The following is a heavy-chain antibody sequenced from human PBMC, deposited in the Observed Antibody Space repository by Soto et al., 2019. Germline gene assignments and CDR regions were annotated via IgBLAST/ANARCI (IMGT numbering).Heavy chain of an antibody. V-gene: IGHV3-21*01. Sequence: WGPMRLSCAASGFNFSSYGIHRVSKDTGKGLEWVSSISSSSSYIYYADSVKGRFTISRDNAKNSLYLQMNSLRAEDTAVYYCAIDYIVVVPAAMPPVFDIWGQGTMVTVSS. CDR3: AIDYIVVVPAAMPPVFDI. CDR2: ISSSSSYI. J-gene: IGHJ3*02. CDR1: GFNFSSYG. D-gene: IGHD2-2*01.